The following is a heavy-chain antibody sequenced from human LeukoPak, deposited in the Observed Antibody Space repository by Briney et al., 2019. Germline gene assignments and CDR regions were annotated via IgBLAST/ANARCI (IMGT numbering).Heavy chain of an antibody. CDR2: INHSGST. Sequence: SETLSLTCAVYGGSFSGYYWSWIRQPPGKGLEWIGEINHSGSTNYNPSLKSRVTISVDTSKNQFSLKLSSVTAADTAVYYCARDAYDILTGYQDYYFDYWGQGTLVTVSS. D-gene: IGHD3-9*01. V-gene: IGHV4-34*01. CDR1: GGSFSGYY. J-gene: IGHJ4*02. CDR3: ARDAYDILTGYQDYYFDY.